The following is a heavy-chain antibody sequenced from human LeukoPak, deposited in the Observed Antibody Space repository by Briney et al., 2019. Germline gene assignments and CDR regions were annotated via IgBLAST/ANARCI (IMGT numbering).Heavy chain of an antibody. CDR2: ISGSGGST. Sequence: GGSLRLSCAASGFTFSSYAMSWVRQAPGKGLEWVSAISGSGGSTYYADSVKGRFTISRDNSKNTLYPQMNSLRAEDTAVYYCAKDCFSSRPGSGYGFDYWGQGTLVTVSS. J-gene: IGHJ4*02. V-gene: IGHV3-23*01. CDR3: AKDCFSSRPGSGYGFDY. CDR1: GFTFSSYA. D-gene: IGHD3-22*01.